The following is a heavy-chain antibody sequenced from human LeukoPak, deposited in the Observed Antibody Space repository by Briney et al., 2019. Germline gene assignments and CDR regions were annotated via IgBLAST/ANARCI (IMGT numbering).Heavy chain of an antibody. V-gene: IGHV3-74*01. Sequence: GGSLRLSFASSGFTFSSYWMQCVRQAPGKGLVWVSRINTDGSSTSYADSVKGRFTISRDNAKNTLYLQMNSLRAEDTAVYYCASRIVGPNLFDYWGQGTLVTVSS. D-gene: IGHD1-26*01. CDR1: GFTFSSYW. J-gene: IGHJ4*02. CDR3: ASRIVGPNLFDY. CDR2: INTDGSST.